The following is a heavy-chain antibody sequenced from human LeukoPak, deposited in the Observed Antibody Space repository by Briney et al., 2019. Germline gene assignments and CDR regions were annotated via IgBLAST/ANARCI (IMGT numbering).Heavy chain of an antibody. Sequence: GGSLRLSCTASGVTFSSYAMSWGRQAPGKGVEGVSTISGSGGSTYYADSVKGGFTISRDNSKNTLYLQMNSLRAEDTAVYYCAPRAVEMTTTKGYWGQGTLVTVSS. D-gene: IGHD5-24*01. CDR2: ISGSGGST. CDR1: GVTFSSYA. J-gene: IGHJ4*02. CDR3: APRAVEMTTTKGY. V-gene: IGHV3-23*01.